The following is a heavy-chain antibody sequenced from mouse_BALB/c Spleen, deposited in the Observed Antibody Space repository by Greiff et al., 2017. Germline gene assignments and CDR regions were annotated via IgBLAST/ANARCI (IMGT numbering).Heavy chain of an antibody. J-gene: IGHJ2*01. CDR2: IWSGGST. CDR1: GFSLTSYG. Sequence: VQVVESGPGLVQPSQSLSITCTVSGFSLTSYGVHWVRQSPGKGLEWLGVIWSGGSTDYNAAFISRLSISKDNSKSQVFFKMNSLQANDTAIYYCARTSAYYGPHFDYWGQGTTLTVSS. CDR3: ARTSAYYGPHFDY. V-gene: IGHV2-2*02. D-gene: IGHD2-10*01.